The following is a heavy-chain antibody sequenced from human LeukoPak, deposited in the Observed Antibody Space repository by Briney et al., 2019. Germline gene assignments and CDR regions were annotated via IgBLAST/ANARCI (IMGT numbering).Heavy chain of an antibody. V-gene: IGHV3-23*01. CDR1: GFTFSSSD. Sequence: GGTLRLSCAASGFTFSSSDMSWFRQAPGKGLEWVSSISAKGGDTNYAGSVKGRFTISRDNSRNTLNLQMHSVTVEDTAVYYCARDQNWEEAYWGQGTLVTVSS. J-gene: IGHJ4*02. CDR3: ARDQNWEEAY. D-gene: IGHD7-27*01. CDR2: ISAKGGDT.